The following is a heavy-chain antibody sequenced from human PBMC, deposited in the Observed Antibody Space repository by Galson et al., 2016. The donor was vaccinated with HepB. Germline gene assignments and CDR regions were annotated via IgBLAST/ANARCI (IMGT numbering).Heavy chain of an antibody. V-gene: IGHV3-7*01. D-gene: IGHD6-19*01. CDR2: IKQGGSEK. CDR1: GFTFSMYW. CDR3: AKPAVAGQSRFFDY. Sequence: SLRLSCAASGFTFSMYWMSWVRQAPGKGLEWVANIKQGGSEKYYVESVRGRFTISRDNAKNSLFLQMNSLRAEDTAVYYCAKPAVAGQSRFFDYWGQGTLVTVSS. J-gene: IGHJ4*02.